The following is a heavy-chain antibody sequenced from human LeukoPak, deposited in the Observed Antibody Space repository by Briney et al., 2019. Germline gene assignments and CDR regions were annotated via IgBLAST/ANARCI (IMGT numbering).Heavy chain of an antibody. CDR1: GYRFTSYW. CDR2: IYPADSDA. J-gene: IGHJ4*02. D-gene: IGHD1-26*01. CDR3: ARLTPGVGATAEY. V-gene: IGHV5-51*01. Sequence: GESLKISCKGSGYRFTSYWIGWVRQMPGKGLEWMGIIYPADSDARYSSSLQGQVTISADKSITTASLQWRSLKASDTATYYCARLTPGVGATAEYWGQGTPVTVSS.